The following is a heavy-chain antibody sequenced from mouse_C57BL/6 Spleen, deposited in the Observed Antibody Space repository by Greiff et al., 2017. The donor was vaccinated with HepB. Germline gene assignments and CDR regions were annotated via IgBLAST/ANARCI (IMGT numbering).Heavy chain of an antibody. CDR2: ISSGSSTI. J-gene: IGHJ2*01. CDR1: GFTFSDYG. D-gene: IGHD2-4*01. Sequence: DVHLVESGGGLVKPGGSLKLSCAASGFTFSDYGMHWVRQAPEKGLEWVAYISSGSSTIYYADTVKGRFTISRDNAKNTLFRQMTSLRSEDTAMYYCARSYDDAHNYFDYWGQGTTLTVSS. V-gene: IGHV5-17*01. CDR3: ARSYDDAHNYFDY.